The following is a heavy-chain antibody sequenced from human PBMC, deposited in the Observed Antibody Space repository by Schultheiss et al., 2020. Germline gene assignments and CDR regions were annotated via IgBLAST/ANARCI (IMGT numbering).Heavy chain of an antibody. D-gene: IGHD4-17*01. V-gene: IGHV3-74*01. CDR1: GFTFSSYW. CDR2: ISWNSGSI. CDR3: ARQGYGVPASFDY. J-gene: IGHJ4*02. Sequence: GGSLRLSCAASGFTFSSYWMHWVRQAPGKGLEWVSGISWNSGSIGYADSVKGRFTISRDNSKNTLYLQMNSLRAEDTAVYYCARQGYGVPASFDYWGQGTLVNGSS.